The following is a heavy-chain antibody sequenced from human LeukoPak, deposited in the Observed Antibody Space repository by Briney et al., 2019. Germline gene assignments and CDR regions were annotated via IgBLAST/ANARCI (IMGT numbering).Heavy chain of an antibody. CDR2: IKQDGSAK. CDR3: VRGWADTVMSRMDS. V-gene: IGHV3-7*01. Sequence: GTLRLSCAASGFTFSTYWMNWVRQAPGKGLEWVANIKQDGSAKFYADSVKGRFTISRDNAKTSLYLQMNSLRAEDTAVYYCVRGWADTVMSRMDSWGQGTLVTVSS. J-gene: IGHJ4*02. CDR1: GFTFSTYW. D-gene: IGHD3-16*01.